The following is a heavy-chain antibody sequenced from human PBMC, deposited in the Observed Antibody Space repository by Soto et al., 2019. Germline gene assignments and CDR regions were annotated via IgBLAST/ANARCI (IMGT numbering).Heavy chain of an antibody. Sequence: SETLSLTCTVSGGSISSSSYYWGWIRQPPGKGLEWIGSIYYSGSTYYNPSLKSRVTISVDTSKNQFSLKLSSVTAADTAVYYCASSSWFAFDIWGQGTMVTVSS. D-gene: IGHD6-6*01. CDR3: ASSSWFAFDI. V-gene: IGHV4-39*01. J-gene: IGHJ3*02. CDR1: GGSISSSSYY. CDR2: IYYSGST.